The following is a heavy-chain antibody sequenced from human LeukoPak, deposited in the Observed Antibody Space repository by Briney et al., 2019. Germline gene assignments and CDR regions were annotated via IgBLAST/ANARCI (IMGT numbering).Heavy chain of an antibody. V-gene: IGHV4-59*01. Sequence: KTSETLSLTCTVSGGSISSYYWSWIRQPPGKGLEWIGYIYYSGSTNYNPSLKSRVTISVDTSKNQFSLKLSSVTAADTAVYYCARVGAVAGIIGWDYFDYWGQGTLVTVSS. CDR3: ARVGAVAGIIGWDYFDY. CDR1: GGSISSYY. D-gene: IGHD6-19*01. CDR2: IYYSGST. J-gene: IGHJ4*02.